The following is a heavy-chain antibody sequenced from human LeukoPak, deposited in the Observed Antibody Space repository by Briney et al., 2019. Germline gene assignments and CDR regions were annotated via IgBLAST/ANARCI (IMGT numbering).Heavy chain of an antibody. J-gene: IGHJ3*02. CDR3: ARDSVLLVAFDI. D-gene: IGHD3-10*01. CDR2: INHSGST. Sequence: PSETLSLTCAVYGGSFSGYYWSWIRQPPGKGLEWIGEINHSGSTNYNPSLKSRATISVDTSKNQFSLKLSSVTAADTAVYYCARDSVLLVAFDIWGQGTMVTVSS. V-gene: IGHV4-34*01. CDR1: GGSFSGYY.